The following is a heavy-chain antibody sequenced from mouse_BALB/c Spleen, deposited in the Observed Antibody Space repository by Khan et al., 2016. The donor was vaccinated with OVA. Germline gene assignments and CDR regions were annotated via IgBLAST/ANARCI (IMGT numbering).Heavy chain of an antibody. CDR3: ARHPFTTPTGWVAY. CDR1: GFTFSSYG. CDR2: ISNGGSYT. Sequence: VQLKESGGDLVKPGGSLNLSCEASGFTFSSYGMSWLRQTPDKRLEWVATISNGGSYTYFPDSVKGRLTISRDNAKNTLYLQMSSLKSEDTAMYYCARHPFTTPTGWVAYWGQGTLVTVFA. J-gene: IGHJ3*01. V-gene: IGHV5-6*01. D-gene: IGHD1-2*01.